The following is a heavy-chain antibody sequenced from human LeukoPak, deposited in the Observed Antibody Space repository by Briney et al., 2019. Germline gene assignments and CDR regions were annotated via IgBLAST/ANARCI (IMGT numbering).Heavy chain of an antibody. V-gene: IGHV4-59*08. J-gene: IGHJ4*02. Sequence: PSETLSLTCTVSGGSISTYYWSWIRQPPGKGLEWIGYIYYSGSTNYNPSLKSRVTISVDTSKNQFSLKLSSVTAADSAMYYCTRLIYYFDYWGQGTLVTVSS. D-gene: IGHD3-10*01. CDR3: TRLIYYFDY. CDR2: IYYSGST. CDR1: GGSISTYY.